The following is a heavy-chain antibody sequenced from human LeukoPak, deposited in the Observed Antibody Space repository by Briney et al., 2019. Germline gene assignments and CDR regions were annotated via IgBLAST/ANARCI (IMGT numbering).Heavy chain of an antibody. CDR2: IYTSGST. D-gene: IGHD6-6*01. J-gene: IGHJ5*02. CDR1: GGSISSGSYY. V-gene: IGHV4-61*02. Sequence: SETLSLTCTVSGGSISSGSYYWSWIRQPAGKGLEWIGRIYTSGSTNYNPSLKSRVTMSVDTSKNQFSLKLSSVTAADTAVYYCARGHIAARNPYNWFEPWGQGTLVTVSS. CDR3: ARGHIAARNPYNWFEP.